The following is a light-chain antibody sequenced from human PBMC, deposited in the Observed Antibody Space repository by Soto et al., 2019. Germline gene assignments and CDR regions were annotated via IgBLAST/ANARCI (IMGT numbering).Light chain of an antibody. J-gene: IGKJ5*01. CDR2: DAS. Sequence: DIVLTQSPATRSLSPGERATLSCRASQSVSSYLAWYQQKPGQAPRLLIYDASNRATGIPARFSGSGSGTEFTLTISSLEPEDFVVYFCKHYGDSQSTFGQGTRLEIX. CDR3: KHYGDSQST. V-gene: IGKV3-11*01. CDR1: QSVSSY.